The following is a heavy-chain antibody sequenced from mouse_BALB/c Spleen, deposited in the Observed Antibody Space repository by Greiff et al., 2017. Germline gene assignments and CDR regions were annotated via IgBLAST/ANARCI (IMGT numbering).Heavy chain of an antibody. D-gene: IGHD1-1*01. CDR3: TRWDYYGSSAY. V-gene: IGHV1S81*02. CDR2: INPSNGGT. CDR1: GYTFTRYY. Sequence: QVQLQQSGAELVKPGASVKLSCKASGYTFTRYYMYWVKQRPGQGLEWIGEINPSNGGTNFTEKFKSKATLTVDKSSSTAYMQLSSLTSEDSAVYYCTRWDYYGSSAYWGQGTLVTVSA. J-gene: IGHJ3*01.